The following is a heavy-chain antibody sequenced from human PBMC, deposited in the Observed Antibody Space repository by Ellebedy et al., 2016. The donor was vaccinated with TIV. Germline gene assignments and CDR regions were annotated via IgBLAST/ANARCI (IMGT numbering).Heavy chain of an antibody. J-gene: IGHJ4*02. CDR3: ARISSGYLYFDY. CDR1: GYSISSGYY. CDR2: IYYSGST. V-gene: IGHV4-38-2*02. Sequence: SETLSLTCTVSGYSISSGYYWGWIRQPPGKGLEWIGSIYYSGSTYYNPSLKSRVTISVDTSKNQFSLKLSSVTAADTAVYYCARISSGYLYFDYWGQGTLVTVSS. D-gene: IGHD3-22*01.